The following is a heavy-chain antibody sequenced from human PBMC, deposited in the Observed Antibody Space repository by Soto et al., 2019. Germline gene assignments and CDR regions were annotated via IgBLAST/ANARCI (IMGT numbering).Heavy chain of an antibody. CDR3: AKDREQQLVRGWFDP. CDR2: ISSDGSNK. J-gene: IGHJ5*02. CDR1: GFTFSGYG. V-gene: IGHV3-30*18. Sequence: GGSLRLSCAASGFTFSGYGMHWVRQAPGKGLEWVAVISSDGSNKYYADSVKGRFTISGDNSKNTLYLQMNSLRGEDTAVYYCAKDREQQLVRGWFDPWGQGTLVTVSS. D-gene: IGHD6-13*01.